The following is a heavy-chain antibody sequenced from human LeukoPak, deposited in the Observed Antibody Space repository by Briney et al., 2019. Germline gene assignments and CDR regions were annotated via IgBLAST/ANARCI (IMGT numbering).Heavy chain of an antibody. CDR3: ARVGVPLDV. V-gene: IGHV4-34*01. CDR1: YY. D-gene: IGHD4/OR15-4a*01. Sequence: YYWSWXRXPPGKGLEWIGEINHSGSTNYNPSLKSRVTISVDTSKNQFSLKLSSVTAADTAVYYCARVGVPLDVWGQGTTVTVSS. CDR2: INHSGST. J-gene: IGHJ6*02.